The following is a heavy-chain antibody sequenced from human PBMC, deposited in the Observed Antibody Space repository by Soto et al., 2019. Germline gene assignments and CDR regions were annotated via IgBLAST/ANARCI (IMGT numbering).Heavy chain of an antibody. D-gene: IGHD5-12*01. Sequence: EVQLVESGGGLVQPGGSLRLSCAASGFTFSSYWMSWVRQAPGKGLEWVANIKQDGSEKYYVDSVKGQFTISRDNAKNSLYLQMNSLRAEDTAVYYCAREMATIKVDCWGQGTLVTVSS. J-gene: IGHJ4*02. V-gene: IGHV3-7*01. CDR2: IKQDGSEK. CDR1: GFTFSSYW. CDR3: AREMATIKVDC.